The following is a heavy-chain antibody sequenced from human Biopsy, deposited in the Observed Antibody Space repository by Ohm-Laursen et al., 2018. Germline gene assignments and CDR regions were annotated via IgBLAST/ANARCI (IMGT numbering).Heavy chain of an antibody. CDR2: INPSGSTT. Sequence: SSVKVSCKASGYSFTSYYMHWVRQAPGQGLEWMGMINPSGSTTSYPQIFQGRVTMTRDTSKSTVYMELSSLRSADTAVYFCARNTGWYGDLYYFDYWGQGTPVTVSS. J-gene: IGHJ4*02. CDR3: ARNTGWYGDLYYFDY. V-gene: IGHV1-46*01. CDR1: GYSFTSYY. D-gene: IGHD6-19*01.